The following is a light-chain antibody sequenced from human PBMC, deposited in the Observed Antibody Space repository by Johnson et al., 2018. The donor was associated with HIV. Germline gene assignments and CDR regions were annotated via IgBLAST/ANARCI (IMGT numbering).Light chain of an antibody. Sequence: QSVLTQPPSVSAAPGQKVTISCSGSSSNIGNNRVSWYQQLPGTAPKLLIYDNNKRPSGIPDRFSGSKSGTSATLGITGLQTGDEADYYCGTWDSSLSAYVFGPGTKVTVL. CDR2: DNN. CDR3: GTWDSSLSAYV. J-gene: IGLJ1*01. V-gene: IGLV1-51*01. CDR1: SSNIGNNR.